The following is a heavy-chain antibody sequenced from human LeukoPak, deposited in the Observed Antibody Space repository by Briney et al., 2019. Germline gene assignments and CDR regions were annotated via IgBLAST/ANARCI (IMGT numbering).Heavy chain of an antibody. CDR3: ARGIGTSYDSSRDAFDM. J-gene: IGHJ3*02. D-gene: IGHD3-22*01. Sequence: SSQTLSLTCTVSAGSISSGDYYWSWIRQPAGKGLEWIGRIYSPGTNYNYNPSLKSRVTISIDTSENQFSLKLTSVTAADTAVYYCARGIGTSYDSSRDAFDMWGQGTMVTVSS. V-gene: IGHV4-61*02. CDR1: AGSISSGDYY. CDR2: IYSPGT.